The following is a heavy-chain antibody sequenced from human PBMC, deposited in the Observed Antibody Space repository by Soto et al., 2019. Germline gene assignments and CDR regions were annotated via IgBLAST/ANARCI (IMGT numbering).Heavy chain of an antibody. CDR1: GYSLTRYW. CDR2: IYPGDSDT. J-gene: IGHJ4*02. CDR3: ARGIVGPTPFDY. Sequence: GESLKISCQGSGYSLTRYWIGWVRQMPGKGLEWMGIIYPGDSDTRYSLSFQGQIIISADKSISTAYLQWSSLKASDTAIYYCARGIVGPTPFDYWGQGTLVTVSS. D-gene: IGHD1-26*01. V-gene: IGHV5-51*01.